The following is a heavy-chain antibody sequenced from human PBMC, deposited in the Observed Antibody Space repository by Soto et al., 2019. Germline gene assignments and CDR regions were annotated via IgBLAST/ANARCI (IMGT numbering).Heavy chain of an antibody. CDR3: ARDRYYGSGTYYTFYSGMDG. CDR2: IFHSGST. V-gene: IGHV4-30-4*01. Sequence: SETLSLTCTVSGGSINSGDYYWTWVRQPPGKGLEWIGNIFHSGSTYYTPSLQSRVTISLDTSKNHFSLKLSSVTPADTAVYYCARDRYYGSGTYYTFYSGMDGWGQGTTVTV. CDR1: GGSINSGDYY. D-gene: IGHD3-10*01. J-gene: IGHJ6*01.